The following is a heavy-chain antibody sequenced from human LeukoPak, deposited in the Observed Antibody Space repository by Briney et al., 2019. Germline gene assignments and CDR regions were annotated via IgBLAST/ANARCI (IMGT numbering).Heavy chain of an antibody. Sequence: SETLSLTCTVSGGSISSSSYYWGWIRQPPGKGLEWIGRIYYSGSTYYNPSLKSRVTISVDTSKNQFSLKLCSVTAADTAVYYCARLGVVWLPAAWSNWFDPWGQGTLVTVSP. CDR3: ARLGVVWLPAAWSNWFDP. D-gene: IGHD2-2*01. CDR1: GGSISSSSYY. J-gene: IGHJ5*02. CDR2: IYYSGST. V-gene: IGHV4-39*01.